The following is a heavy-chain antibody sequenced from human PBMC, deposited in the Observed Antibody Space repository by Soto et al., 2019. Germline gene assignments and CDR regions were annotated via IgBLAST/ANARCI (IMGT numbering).Heavy chain of an antibody. CDR3: AREGYPEEYYFDY. D-gene: IGHD5-12*01. Sequence: EVQLVESGGGLVQPGGSLRLSCAASGFTLSSYWMHWVRQAPGKGLVWVSRINSDGSTTSYADSVKGRFTISRDNAKNTLYLQMNSLRAEDTAVSYCAREGYPEEYYFDYWGQGTLVTVSS. J-gene: IGHJ4*02. CDR1: GFTLSSYW. V-gene: IGHV3-74*01. CDR2: INSDGSTT.